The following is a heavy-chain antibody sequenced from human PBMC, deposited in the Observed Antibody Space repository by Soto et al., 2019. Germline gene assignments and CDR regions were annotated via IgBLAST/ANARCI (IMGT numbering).Heavy chain of an antibody. CDR3: AKVHIAVAAYFDY. CDR2: ISGRGGST. D-gene: IGHD6-19*01. J-gene: IGHJ4*02. CDR1: GFTFSSYA. Sequence: LRLSCAASGFTFSSYAMSWVRQAPGKGLEWVSYISGRGGSTYYADSVKGRFTISRDNSKNTLSLQMDSLRAEDTAIYYCAKVHIAVAAYFDYWGQGTLVTVSS. V-gene: IGHV3-23*01.